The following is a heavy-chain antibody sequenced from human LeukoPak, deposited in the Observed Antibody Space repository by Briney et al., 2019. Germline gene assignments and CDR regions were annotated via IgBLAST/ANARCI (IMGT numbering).Heavy chain of an antibody. CDR3: ARAMIVVVDAFDI. J-gene: IGHJ3*02. V-gene: IGHV1-69*04. Sequence: GASVTVSCKASGGTFSIYAISWVRQAPGQGLEWMGRIIPILGIANYAQKFQGRVTITADKSTSTAYMELSSLRSEDTAVYYCARAMIVVVDAFDIWGQETMVTVSS. CDR2: IIPILGIA. CDR1: GGTFSIYA. D-gene: IGHD3-22*01.